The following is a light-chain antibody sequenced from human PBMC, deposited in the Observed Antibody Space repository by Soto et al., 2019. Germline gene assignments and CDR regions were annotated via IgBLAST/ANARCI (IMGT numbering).Light chain of an antibody. CDR2: DTS. CDR3: QQRGNSIT. Sequence: EILLTQTPATLSLSPGQRATLSCWASQSVKTYLMWYQHKPGQAPRLLIYDTSNRATGIPDRFSGSGSGTGFTLTISNLKPEDSAVYYCQQRGNSITFGGGTKVEI. J-gene: IGKJ4*02. V-gene: IGKV3-11*01. CDR1: QSVKTY.